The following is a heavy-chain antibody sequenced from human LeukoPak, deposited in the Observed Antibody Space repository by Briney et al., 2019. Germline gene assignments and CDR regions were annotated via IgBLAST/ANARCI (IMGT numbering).Heavy chain of an antibody. Sequence: PSETLSLTCGVSGGSFSSHYWTWIRQPPGKGLEWIGEINPRGSTNYNPSLESRVTVSADTSRNQLSLSLTSVTAADSAVYFRARGLRQGSAWSWGPKEKSYQYMDVWGTGTTVIVSS. D-gene: IGHD6-19*01. CDR2: INPRGST. J-gene: IGHJ6*04. CDR3: ARGLRQGSAWSWGPKEKSYQYMDV. V-gene: IGHV4-34*01. CDR1: GGSFSSHY.